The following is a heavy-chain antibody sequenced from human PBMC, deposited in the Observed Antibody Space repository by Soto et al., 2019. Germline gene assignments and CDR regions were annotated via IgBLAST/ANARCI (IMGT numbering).Heavy chain of an antibody. CDR3: AKGWGLVVDY. V-gene: IGHV3-30*18. Sequence: QVQLVESGGGVVQPGRSLRLSCAASGFTFSSYGMHWVRQAPGKGLEWVAVISYDGSNKYYADSVKGRFTISRDNSKNTLYLQMNILRAEDTAVYYCAKGWGLVVDYWGQGTLVTVSS. CDR2: ISYDGSNK. J-gene: IGHJ4*02. D-gene: IGHD2-21*02. CDR1: GFTFSSYG.